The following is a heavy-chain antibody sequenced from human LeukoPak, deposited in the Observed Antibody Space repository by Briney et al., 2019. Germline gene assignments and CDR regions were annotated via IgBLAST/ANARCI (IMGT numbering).Heavy chain of an antibody. CDR1: GYTFTSYD. CDR3: ARGSLDFYYDSSGYYGFDP. D-gene: IGHD3-22*01. V-gene: IGHV1-8*01. Sequence: GASVKVSCKASGYTFTSYDINWVRQATGQGLEWMGWMNPNSGNTGYAQKFQGRVTMTRNTSISTAYMELSSLRSEDTAVYYCARGSLDFYYDSSGYYGFDPWGQGTLVTVSS. CDR2: MNPNSGNT. J-gene: IGHJ5*02.